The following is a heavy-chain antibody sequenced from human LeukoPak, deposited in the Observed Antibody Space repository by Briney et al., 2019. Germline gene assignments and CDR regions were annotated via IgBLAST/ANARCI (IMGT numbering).Heavy chain of an antibody. J-gene: IGHJ5*02. Sequence: SETLSLTCTVSGYSISSGYYWGWIRQPPGKGLEWIGSIYHSGSTYYNPSLKSRVTISVDTSKNQFSLKLSSVTAADTAVYYCARTYYDILTGWGPNWFDPWGQGTLVTVSS. CDR1: GYSISSGYY. CDR2: IYHSGST. D-gene: IGHD3-9*01. V-gene: IGHV4-38-2*02. CDR3: ARTYYDILTGWGPNWFDP.